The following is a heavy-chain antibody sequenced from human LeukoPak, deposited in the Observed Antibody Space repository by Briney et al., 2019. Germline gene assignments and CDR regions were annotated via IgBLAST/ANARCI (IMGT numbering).Heavy chain of an antibody. Sequence: SETLSLTCTVSGGSIISGDYYWSWIRQPPGKGLEWIGYIYYSGSTYYNPSLKSRVTISVDTSKNQFSLKLSSVTAADTAVYYCARGGDGYNYDDYYFDYWGQGTLVTVSS. CDR3: ARGGDGYNYDDYYFDY. D-gene: IGHD5-24*01. V-gene: IGHV4-30-4*01. J-gene: IGHJ4*02. CDR1: GGSIISGDYY. CDR2: IYYSGST.